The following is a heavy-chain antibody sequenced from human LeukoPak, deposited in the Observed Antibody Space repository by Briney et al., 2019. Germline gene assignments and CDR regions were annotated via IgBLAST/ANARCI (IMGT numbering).Heavy chain of an antibody. V-gene: IGHV4-59*11. CDR2: IYYSGST. CDR1: GGSLSIHY. CDR3: ARDLSPRI. Sequence: SETLSLTCTVSGGSLSIHYWSWIREPPGKGLEWFGYIYYSGSTNYNPSLKSRVTISVDTSKNQFSLKLSSVTAADTAVYYCARDLSPRIWGQGTLVTVSS. J-gene: IGHJ4*02.